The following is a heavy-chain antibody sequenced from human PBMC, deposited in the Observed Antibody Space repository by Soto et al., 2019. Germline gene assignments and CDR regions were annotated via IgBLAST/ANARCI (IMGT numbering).Heavy chain of an antibody. J-gene: IGHJ1*01. D-gene: IGHD1-26*01. CDR1: GFTFSSYS. Sequence: GGSLRLSCAASGFTFSSYSMNWVRQAPGKGLEWVSSISSSSSYIYSADSVKGRFTISRDNAKNSLYLQMNSLRAEDTAIYYCARRDPGAYFQHWGQGTLVTVSS. CDR3: ARRDPGAYFQH. V-gene: IGHV3-21*01. CDR2: ISSSSSYI.